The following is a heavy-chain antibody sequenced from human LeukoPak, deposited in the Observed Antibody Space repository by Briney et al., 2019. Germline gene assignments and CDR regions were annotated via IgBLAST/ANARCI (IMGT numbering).Heavy chain of an antibody. J-gene: IGHJ4*02. CDR2: ISSSSSYI. Sequence: GGSLRLSCAASGFTFSSYWMSWVRQAPGKGLEWVSSISSSSSYIYYADSVKGRFTISRDNAKNSLYLQMNSLRAEDTAVYYCARDQGATAATPSNFDFWGQGTLVTVSS. D-gene: IGHD4/OR15-4a*01. V-gene: IGHV3-21*01. CDR1: GFTFSSYW. CDR3: ARDQGATAATPSNFDF.